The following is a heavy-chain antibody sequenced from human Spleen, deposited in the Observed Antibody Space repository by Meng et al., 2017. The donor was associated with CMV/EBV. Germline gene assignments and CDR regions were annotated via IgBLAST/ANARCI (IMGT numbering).Heavy chain of an antibody. CDR1: YTFTGYY. CDR3: ARVSHDFWSGYQAHFDY. V-gene: IGHV1-2*02. J-gene: IGHJ4*02. Sequence: YTFTGYYMHWVRQAPGQGLEWMGWINPNSGGTNYAQKFQGRVTMTRDTSISTAYMELSRLRSDDTAVYYCARVSHDFWSGYQAHFDYWGQGTLVTVSS. D-gene: IGHD3-3*01. CDR2: INPNSGGT.